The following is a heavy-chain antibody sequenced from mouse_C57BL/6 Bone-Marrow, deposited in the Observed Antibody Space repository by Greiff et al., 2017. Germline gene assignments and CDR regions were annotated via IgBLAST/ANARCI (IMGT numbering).Heavy chain of an antibody. J-gene: IGHJ3*01. CDR3: ARQDYEAY. Sequence: DVQLVESGGGLVQPGGSLKLSCAASGFTFSDYYMSWVRKTPEKRLELVAAINSDGGSTYYPDTMERRFIISRDNTKKTLYLQMSSLRSEDTALYYCARQDYEAYWGRGTRVTVSA. V-gene: IGHV5-2*01. D-gene: IGHD2-4*01. CDR1: GFTFSDYY. CDR2: INSDGGST.